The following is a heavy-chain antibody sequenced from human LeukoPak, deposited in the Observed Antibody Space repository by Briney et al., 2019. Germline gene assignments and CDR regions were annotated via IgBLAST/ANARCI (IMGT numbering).Heavy chain of an antibody. CDR2: INHGGGET. Sequence: PGGSLRLSCAASGFSLSDYWMSWVRQAPGKGLEWVANINHGGGETYYVDSVTGRFTISRDNDENSVYLQMNNLRDDDTAVYYCVRWARSFELWGQGALVIVSS. D-gene: IGHD3-10*01. V-gene: IGHV3-7*01. J-gene: IGHJ4*02. CDR3: VRWARSFEL. CDR1: GFSLSDYW.